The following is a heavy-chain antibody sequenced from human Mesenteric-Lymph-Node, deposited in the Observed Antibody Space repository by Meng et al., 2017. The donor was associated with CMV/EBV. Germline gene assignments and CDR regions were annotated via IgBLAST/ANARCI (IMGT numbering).Heavy chain of an antibody. Sequence: GESLKISCAASGFTFSSYWMHWVRQAPGKGLVWVSRINSDGSNSNYADSVKGRFTISRDNAKNTLYLQMNSLRAEDTAVYYCARGPLKYYYDSTDYYLYYWGQGTLVTVSS. CDR1: GFTFSSYW. CDR2: INSDGSNS. V-gene: IGHV3-74*01. J-gene: IGHJ4*02. D-gene: IGHD3-22*01. CDR3: ARGPLKYYYDSTDYYLYY.